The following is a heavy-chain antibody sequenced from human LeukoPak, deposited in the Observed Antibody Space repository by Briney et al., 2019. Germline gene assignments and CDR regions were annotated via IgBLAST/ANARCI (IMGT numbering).Heavy chain of an antibody. V-gene: IGHV1-69*04. CDR2: IIPILGIA. D-gene: IGHD4-17*01. CDR1: GGTFSSYA. CDR3: ARKGALRVIDY. Sequence: SVKVSCKASGGTFSSYAISWVRQAPGQGLEWMGRIIPILGIANYAQKFQGRVTITADKSTSTAYMELSSLRSEDTAVYYCARKGALRVIDYWGQGTLVTVSS. J-gene: IGHJ4*02.